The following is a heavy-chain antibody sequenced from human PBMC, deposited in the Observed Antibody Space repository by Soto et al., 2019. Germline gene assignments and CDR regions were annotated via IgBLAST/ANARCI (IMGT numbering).Heavy chain of an antibody. CDR1: GGSISSGGYY. Sequence: QVQLQESGPGLVKPSQTLSLTCTVSGGSISSGGYYWSWIRQHPGKGLEWIGYIYYSGSTYYNPSLQSRVTLSVDTSKNQYSLKLSSVTAADTAVYYGARRRGGYYGMDVWGQGTTVTVSS. D-gene: IGHD2-15*01. CDR2: IYYSGST. CDR3: ARRRGGYYGMDV. J-gene: IGHJ6*02. V-gene: IGHV4-31*03.